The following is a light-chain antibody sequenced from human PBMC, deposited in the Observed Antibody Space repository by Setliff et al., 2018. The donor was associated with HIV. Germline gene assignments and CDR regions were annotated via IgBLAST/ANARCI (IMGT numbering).Light chain of an antibody. Sequence: QSALSQPASVSGSPGQSITISCTGTSSDVGSYNLVSWYQQHPGKAPKLMIYEVSKRPSGFSNRISGSNSGNTASLTISGLQAEDEADYYCCSYAGSSTPYVFGTGTKVTVL. CDR2: EVS. CDR1: SSDVGSYNL. CDR3: CSYAGSSTPYV. V-gene: IGLV2-23*02. J-gene: IGLJ1*01.